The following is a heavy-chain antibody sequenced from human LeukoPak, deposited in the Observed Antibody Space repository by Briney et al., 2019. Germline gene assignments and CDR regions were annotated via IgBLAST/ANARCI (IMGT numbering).Heavy chain of an antibody. CDR2: ISGSGGST. D-gene: IGHD3-22*01. CDR1: GFTFSSYA. V-gene: IGHV3-23*01. Sequence: PGGSLRLSCAASGFTFSSYAMSWVRQAPGKGLEWVSAISGSGGSTYYADSVKVRFTISRDNAKNSLYLQMNSLRAEDTAVYYCARVGDSSGYCFDYWGQGTLVTVSS. CDR3: ARVGDSSGYCFDY. J-gene: IGHJ4*02.